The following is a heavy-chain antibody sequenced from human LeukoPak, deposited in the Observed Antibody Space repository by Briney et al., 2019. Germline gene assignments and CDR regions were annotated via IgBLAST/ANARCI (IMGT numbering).Heavy chain of an antibody. J-gene: IGHJ4*02. V-gene: IGHV4-59*01. D-gene: IGHD1-26*01. CDR1: GGSISHYY. Sequence: PSETLSLTCTVSGGSISHYYWSWIRQPPGKGLEWIGYIYYSGSTNYNPSLKSRVTILLDTSKNQFSLKLSSVTAADTAVYYCASHPSGSYGQVDCWGQGTLVTVSS. CDR2: IYYSGST. CDR3: ASHPSGSYGQVDC.